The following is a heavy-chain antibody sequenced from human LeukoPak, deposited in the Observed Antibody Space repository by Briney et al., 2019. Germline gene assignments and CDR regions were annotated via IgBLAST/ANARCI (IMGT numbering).Heavy chain of an antibody. CDR2: IYYSGST. D-gene: IGHD2-2*01. CDR3: ASKVYCSSTSCYGEH. V-gene: IGHV4-59*01. Sequence: SETLSLTCTVSGGSISSYYWSWIRQPPGKGLEWIGYIYYSGSTNSNPSLKSRVTISVDTSKNQFSLKLSSVTAADTAVYYCASKVYCSSTSCYGEHWGQGTLVTVSS. J-gene: IGHJ1*01. CDR1: GGSISSYY.